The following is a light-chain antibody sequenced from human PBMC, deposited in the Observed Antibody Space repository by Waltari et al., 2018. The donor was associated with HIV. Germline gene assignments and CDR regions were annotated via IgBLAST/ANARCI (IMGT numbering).Light chain of an antibody. CDR3: QQTFSPPRT. CDR1: QNIINY. J-gene: IGKJ3*01. V-gene: IGKV1-39*01. CDR2: HAS. Sequence: DINMTQSPSYLSASVGERVTITCRASQNIINYLNWYHQSPGKAPKLLIFHASALQNGVSSRFSGSGSGTEFTLSIAGLQPDDFGTYSCQQTFSPPRTFGPGT.